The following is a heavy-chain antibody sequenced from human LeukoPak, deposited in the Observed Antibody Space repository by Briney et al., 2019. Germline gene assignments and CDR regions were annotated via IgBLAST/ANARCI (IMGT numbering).Heavy chain of an antibody. J-gene: IGHJ4*02. CDR1: GFTFSIYW. CDR2: IKQDGSEK. V-gene: IGHV3-7*01. CDR3: TRGLGTSFDY. D-gene: IGHD7-27*01. Sequence: GGSLRLSCAASGFTFSIYWMSWVRQAPGKGLEWVANIKQDGSEKYYVDSVRGRFNIIRDNADNSLYLQMDDMRDDDAAVYFCTRGLGTSFDYWGQGVLVTVSS.